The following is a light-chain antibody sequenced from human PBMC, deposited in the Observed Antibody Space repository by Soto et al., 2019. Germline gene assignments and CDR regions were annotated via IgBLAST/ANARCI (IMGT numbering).Light chain of an antibody. Sequence: QSALTQPPSASGTPGQRVTISCSGSSSNIGSKTVNWYQQLPGTAPKPLIYSNNQRPSGVPDRFSGSKSGTSASLAISGLQSEDEADYYCAAWDDSLNGVVFGGGTKLTVL. CDR1: SSNIGSKT. J-gene: IGLJ2*01. V-gene: IGLV1-44*01. CDR2: SNN. CDR3: AAWDDSLNGVV.